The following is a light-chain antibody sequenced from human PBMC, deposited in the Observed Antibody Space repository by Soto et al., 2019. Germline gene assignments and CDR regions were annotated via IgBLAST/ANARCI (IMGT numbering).Light chain of an antibody. Sequence: EIVMTQSPATLSVSPGERATLSCRASQSVYTTLAWYQQKPGQAPRLLIYGASTRATGIPARFSGTGSATEFTLTISSLQSEDSAVYYCQQYIKWPLTFGGGTKVEI. CDR1: QSVYTT. CDR2: GAS. CDR3: QQYIKWPLT. J-gene: IGKJ4*01. V-gene: IGKV3-15*01.